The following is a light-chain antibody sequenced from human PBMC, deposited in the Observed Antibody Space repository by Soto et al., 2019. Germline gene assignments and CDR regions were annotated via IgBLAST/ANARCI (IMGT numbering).Light chain of an antibody. V-gene: IGLV4-69*01. J-gene: IGLJ2*01. CDR3: QTWGTGTVV. CDR2: LNSDGSH. Sequence: QSVLTQSPSASASLGASVKLTCTLSSGHSSYAIAWHQQQPEKGPRYLMKLNSDGSHSHGDGIPDRFSGSSSGAERYLTISSLQYEEEADYSCQTWGTGTVVFGGGTQLTVL. CDR1: SGHSSYA.